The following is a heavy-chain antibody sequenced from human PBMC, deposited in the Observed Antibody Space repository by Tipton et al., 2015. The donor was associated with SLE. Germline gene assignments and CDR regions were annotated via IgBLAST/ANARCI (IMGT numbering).Heavy chain of an antibody. CDR3: ARLLGQLGGGDY. Sequence: TLSLTCAVSGGSISSRTYYWGWFRQPPGKGLEWIGSIYYSGSTYYNPSLKSRVTISVDTSENQFSLKLSSLTAADTAVYYCARLLGQLGGGDYWGQGTLVTVSS. CDR1: GGSISSRTYY. CDR2: IYYSGST. V-gene: IGHV4-39*07. D-gene: IGHD6-6*01. J-gene: IGHJ4*02.